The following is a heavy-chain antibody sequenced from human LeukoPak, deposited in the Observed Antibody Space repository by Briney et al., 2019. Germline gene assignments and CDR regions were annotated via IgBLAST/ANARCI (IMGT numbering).Heavy chain of an antibody. CDR1: GFTFNKYA. D-gene: IGHD3-22*01. Sequence: PGGPLRLSCVASGFTFNKYAMSWVRQAPGRGLEWLSSISNSGGNIDYRNSVKGRFTISRDNSKNTLYLQMDSLGAEDTAVYYCANFACCHYDSESGYWGQGTLVTVSS. CDR3: ANFACCHYDSESGY. V-gene: IGHV3-23*01. CDR2: ISNSGGNI. J-gene: IGHJ4*02.